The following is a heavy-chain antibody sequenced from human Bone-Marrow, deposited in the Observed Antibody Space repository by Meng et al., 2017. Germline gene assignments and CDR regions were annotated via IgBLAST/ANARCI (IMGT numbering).Heavy chain of an antibody. Sequence: SVKVSCKASGGTFSSYAISWVRQAPGQGLEWMGGIIPIFGTANYAQKFQGRVMITADESTSTAYMELSSLRSEDTAVYYCARGGWWELRWGQYYIDYWGQGTLVTVSS. CDR1: GGTFSSYA. CDR3: ARGGWWELRWGQYYIDY. CDR2: IIPIFGTA. J-gene: IGHJ4*02. V-gene: IGHV1-69*13. D-gene: IGHD1-26*01.